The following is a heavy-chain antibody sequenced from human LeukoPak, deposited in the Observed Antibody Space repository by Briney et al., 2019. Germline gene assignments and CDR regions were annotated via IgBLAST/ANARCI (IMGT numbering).Heavy chain of an antibody. V-gene: IGHV3-15*01. Sequence: PGGSLRLSCAASGFSFSDAWMTWARQAPGRGLEWLGRIKGASDGGTTDLAAPVKGRFTMSRDDSKNTVYLQMDRLQTEDTAVYYCTTDLTWLFNFAYWGQGTLVTVSS. CDR1: GFSFSDAW. CDR2: IKGASDGGTT. CDR3: TTDLTWLFNFAY. J-gene: IGHJ4*02. D-gene: IGHD3-9*01.